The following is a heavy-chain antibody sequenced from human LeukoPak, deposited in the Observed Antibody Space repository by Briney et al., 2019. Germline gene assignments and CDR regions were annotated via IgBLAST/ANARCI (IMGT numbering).Heavy chain of an antibody. CDR2: ITASGDST. CDR1: GFPFSSYP. J-gene: IGHJ3*02. D-gene: IGHD3-3*01. Sequence: PGGSLRLSCAGSGFPFSSYPISWVRQPPGKGLEWVSAITASGDSTYSADSVKGRFTISRDNAKNSLYLQMNSLRVEDTALYYCAKDRSQNWSGYSAGAFDIWGQGTMVTVSS. V-gene: IGHV3-23*01. CDR3: AKDRSQNWSGYSAGAFDI.